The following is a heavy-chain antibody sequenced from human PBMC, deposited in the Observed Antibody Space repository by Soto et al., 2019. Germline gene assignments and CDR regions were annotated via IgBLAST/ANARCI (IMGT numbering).Heavy chain of an antibody. CDR3: ARGRYGDY. CDR1: GYAFTTYG. J-gene: IGHJ4*02. D-gene: IGHD1-1*01. Sequence: QVHLVQSGAEVKKPGASVKVSCKGSGYAFTTYGITWVRQAPGQGLEWMGWISAHNGNTNYAQKLQGRVTVTRDTSTSPAYVERRSLRSDDTAVYYCARGRYGDYWGQGALVTVSS. CDR2: ISAHNGNT. V-gene: IGHV1-18*01.